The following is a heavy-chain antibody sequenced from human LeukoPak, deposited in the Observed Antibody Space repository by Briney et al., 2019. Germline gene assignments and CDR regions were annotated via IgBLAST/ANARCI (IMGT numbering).Heavy chain of an antibody. CDR1: GFSFSNYV. J-gene: IGHJ4*02. CDR3: AKGRYPGSGSYFNSPDD. D-gene: IGHD3-10*01. V-gene: IGHV3-23*01. Sequence: GWSLRLCSTAAGFSFSNYVRSVLRQAPGTLVESDSLIRGNGDITYYADSVKGRFTVSRENSRNTLFLQMYTLGVEDTAVYSCAKGRYPGSGSYFNSPDDWGQGTLVTVSS. CDR2: IRGNGDIT.